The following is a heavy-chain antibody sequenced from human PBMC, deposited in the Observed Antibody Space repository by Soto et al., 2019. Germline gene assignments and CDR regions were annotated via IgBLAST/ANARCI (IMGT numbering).Heavy chain of an antibody. D-gene: IGHD6-6*01. J-gene: IGHJ6*02. Sequence: GGSLRLSCAASVFTVSSNYMSWVRQAPGKGLEWVSVIYSGGSTYYADSVKGRFTISRDNSKNTLYLQMNSLRDEDTAVYYCARPEYSSSSYGMDVWGQGTTVTVSS. CDR2: IYSGGST. V-gene: IGHV3-66*01. CDR3: ARPEYSSSSYGMDV. CDR1: VFTVSSNY.